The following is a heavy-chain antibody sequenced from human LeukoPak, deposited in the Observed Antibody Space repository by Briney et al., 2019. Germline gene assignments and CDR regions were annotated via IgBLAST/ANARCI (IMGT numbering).Heavy chain of an antibody. J-gene: IGHJ1*01. V-gene: IGHV4-61*02. CDR1: GGSISSGSYY. Sequence: PSETLSLTCTVSGGSISSGSYYWSWIRQPAGKGLEWIGRIYTSGSTNYNPSLKSRVTISVDTSKNQFSLKLSSVTAADTAVYYCARYDYGGNPEYFQHWGQGTLVTVSS. CDR2: IYTSGST. D-gene: IGHD4-23*01. CDR3: ARYDYGGNPEYFQH.